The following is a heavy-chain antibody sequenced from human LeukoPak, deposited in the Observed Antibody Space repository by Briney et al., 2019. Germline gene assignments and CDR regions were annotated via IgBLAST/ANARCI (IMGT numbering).Heavy chain of an antibody. CDR3: ARGVAGRGLDY. Sequence: GRSLRLSCAASGFTFSSYAMHWVRQAPGKGLEWVAVISYDGSNKYYADSVKGRFTISRDNSKNTLYLQMNSLRAEDTAVYYCARGVAGRGLDYWGQGTLVTVSS. V-gene: IGHV3-30-3*01. CDR1: GFTFSSYA. D-gene: IGHD6-19*01. J-gene: IGHJ4*02. CDR2: ISYDGSNK.